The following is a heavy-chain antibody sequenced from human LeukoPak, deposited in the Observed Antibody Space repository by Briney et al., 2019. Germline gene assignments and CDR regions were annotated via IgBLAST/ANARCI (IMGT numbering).Heavy chain of an antibody. J-gene: IGHJ4*02. CDR2: INHNGNVN. D-gene: IGHD6-25*01. CDR1: GFTFSSYW. CDR3: AKAREGYSSAYYFDY. V-gene: IGHV3-7*03. Sequence: GGSLRFSCAASGFTFSSYWMNWARQAPGKGLEWVASINHNGNVNYYVDSVKGRFTISRDNAKNSLYLQMSNLRAEDTAVYYCAKAREGYSSAYYFDYWGQGTLVTVSS.